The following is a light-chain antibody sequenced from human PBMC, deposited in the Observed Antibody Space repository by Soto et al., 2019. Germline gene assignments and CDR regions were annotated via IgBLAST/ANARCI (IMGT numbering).Light chain of an antibody. CDR1: QSVSSSY. J-gene: IGKJ1*01. V-gene: IGKV3-20*01. CDR3: QQYGSSPRT. Sequence: ESVLTQCPGPLSLSPGERATLSCRASQSVSSSYLAWYQQKPGQAPRLLIYGASSRATGIPDRFSGSGSGTDFILTTSRLEPEDFAVYYCQQYGSSPRTVGQGTKVDIK. CDR2: GAS.